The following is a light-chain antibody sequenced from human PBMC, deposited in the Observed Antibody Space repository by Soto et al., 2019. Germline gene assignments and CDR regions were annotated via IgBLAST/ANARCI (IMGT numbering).Light chain of an antibody. CDR1: TSDVGRYKF. J-gene: IGLJ2*01. V-gene: IGLV2-14*01. CDR2: EVT. CDR3: GSSTDTDTLVI. Sequence: QSALTQPASVSGSPGQSITISCTGTTSDVGRYKFVSWYQHHPGKAPKLLIFEVTNRPSGVSSRFSGSKSGNTASLTISGLQTEDEATYYYGSSTDTDTLVIFGGGTKLTVL.